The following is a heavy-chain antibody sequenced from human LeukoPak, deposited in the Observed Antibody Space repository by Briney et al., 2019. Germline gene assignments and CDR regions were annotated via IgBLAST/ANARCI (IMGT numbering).Heavy chain of an antibody. CDR2: IIPILGIA. D-gene: IGHD3-16*01. CDR1: RGTFSSYA. V-gene: IGHV1-69*04. J-gene: IGHJ6*02. CDR3: ARGVPMDV. Sequence: GASVKVSCKASRGTFSSYAISWVRKAPGQGLEWLGRIIPILGIANYAQKFQGRVTITADKSTSTAYMELSSLRSEDTAVYYCARGVPMDVWGQGTTVTVSS.